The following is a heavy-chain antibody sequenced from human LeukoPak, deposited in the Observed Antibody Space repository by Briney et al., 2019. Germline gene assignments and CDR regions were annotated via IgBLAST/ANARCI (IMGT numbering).Heavy chain of an antibody. V-gene: IGHV4-59*04. J-gene: IGHJ4*02. Sequence: SETLSLTCTVSGGSISSYYWSWIRQPPGKGLEWIGSIYYSGSTYYNPSLKSRVTISVDTSKNQFSLKLSSVTAADTAVYYCASQYSSGWYLVHWGQGTLVTVSS. CDR2: IYYSGST. CDR3: ASQYSSGWYLVH. CDR1: GGSISSYY. D-gene: IGHD6-19*01.